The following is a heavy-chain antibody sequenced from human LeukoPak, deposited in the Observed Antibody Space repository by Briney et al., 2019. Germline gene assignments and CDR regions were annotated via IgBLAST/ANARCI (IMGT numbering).Heavy chain of an antibody. CDR2: IYTSGST. Sequence: SETLSLTCTVSGGSISSSSYYWGWIRQPPGKGLEWIGRIYTSGSTNYNPSLKSRVTMSVDTSKNQFSLKLSSVTAADTAVYYCARDPVVRWYYGSGSYYRDNWFDPWGQGTLVTVSS. CDR1: GGSISSSSYY. J-gene: IGHJ5*02. CDR3: ARDPVVRWYYGSGSYYRDNWFDP. V-gene: IGHV4-39*07. D-gene: IGHD3-10*01.